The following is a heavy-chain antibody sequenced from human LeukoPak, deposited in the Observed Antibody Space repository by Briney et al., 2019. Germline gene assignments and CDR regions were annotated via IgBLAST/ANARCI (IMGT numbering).Heavy chain of an antibody. CDR1: GFTFNMYT. CDR3: ANFRYYDFWSGYSKHFDY. V-gene: IGHV3-23*01. Sequence: GGSLRLSCEASGFTFNMYTMAWVRQNPWKGLEWVSGISGSGGSTHYRDSVKGRFTISRDNSKNTLYLQMNSLRAEDTAVYYCANFRYYDFWSGYSKHFDYWGQGTLVTVSS. J-gene: IGHJ4*02. CDR2: ISGSGGST. D-gene: IGHD3-3*01.